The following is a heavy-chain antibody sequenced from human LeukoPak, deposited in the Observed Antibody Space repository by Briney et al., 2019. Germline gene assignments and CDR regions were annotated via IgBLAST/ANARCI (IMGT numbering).Heavy chain of an antibody. V-gene: IGHV4-38-2*02. D-gene: IGHD3-3*01. J-gene: IGHJ4*02. CDR1: YSSNTSGHF. CDR2: IYHTGST. Sequence: TSETLSLTCNVSYSSNTSGHFYVWIRQPPGKGLEWIGSIYHTGSTYYSPSLKSRVTISRDTSKNQFSLRLTSVTAADTAVYYCATSRPYDFWSGYTLDYWGQGTLVTVSS. CDR3: ATSRPYDFWSGYTLDY.